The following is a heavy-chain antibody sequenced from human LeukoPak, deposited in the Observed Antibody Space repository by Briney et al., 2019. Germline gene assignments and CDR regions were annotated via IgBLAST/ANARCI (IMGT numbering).Heavy chain of an antibody. J-gene: IGHJ4*02. CDR1: GVSISSYY. CDR2: IYSTGST. Sequence: SETLSLTCTASGVSISSYYWRWIRQPAGKGLEWIGRIYSTGSTNYNPSLKSRVTMSVDTSKNQFSLRLRSVTAADTAVYYCARQIASAGTAGFDFWGQGALVTVSS. D-gene: IGHD6-13*01. CDR3: ARQIASAGTAGFDF. V-gene: IGHV4-4*07.